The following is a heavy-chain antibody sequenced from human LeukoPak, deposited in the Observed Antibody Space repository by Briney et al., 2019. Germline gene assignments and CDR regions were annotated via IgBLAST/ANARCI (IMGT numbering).Heavy chain of an antibody. Sequence: PGGSLRLSCAASGFTFSNSAMNWVPQVPGKGLELVSSIDYDSSHIYYAASVRGRLTISRDNARNSVYLQMNSLRVEDTAVYYCARDPLRYLRVGHYDYWGQGTLVAVSS. V-gene: IGHV3-21*01. CDR1: GFTFSNSA. D-gene: IGHD3-9*01. CDR3: ARDPLRYLRVGHYDY. J-gene: IGHJ4*02. CDR2: IDYDSSHI.